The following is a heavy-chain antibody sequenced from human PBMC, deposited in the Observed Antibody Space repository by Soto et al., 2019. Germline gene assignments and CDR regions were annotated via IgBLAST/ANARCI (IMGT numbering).Heavy chain of an antibody. CDR1: GGSISSGGYS. Sequence: PSETLSLTCAVSGGSISSGGYSWSWIRQPPGKGLEWIGYIYNSGSTYYNPSLKSRVTISVDRSRNQFSLKLSSVTAADTAVHSCARGLRLGELSFNWFDPWGQGTLVTVSS. D-gene: IGHD3-16*02. CDR3: ARGLRLGELSFNWFDP. V-gene: IGHV4-30-2*01. J-gene: IGHJ5*02. CDR2: IYNSGST.